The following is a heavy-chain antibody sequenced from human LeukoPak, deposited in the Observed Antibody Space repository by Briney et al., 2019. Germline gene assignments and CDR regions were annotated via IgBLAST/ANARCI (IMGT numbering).Heavy chain of an antibody. CDR2: ISYDGSNE. J-gene: IGHJ4*02. CDR1: GFTFSSYV. D-gene: IGHD3-10*01. V-gene: IGHV3-30*04. Sequence: GGSLRLSCAASGFTFSSYVMHWVRQAPGKGLEWVAIISYDGSNEYYADSVKGRFTISRDNSKNTVSLQMNNLRADDTAVYYCAKSYASGSFYDYWGQGTLVTVSS. CDR3: AKSYASGSFYDY.